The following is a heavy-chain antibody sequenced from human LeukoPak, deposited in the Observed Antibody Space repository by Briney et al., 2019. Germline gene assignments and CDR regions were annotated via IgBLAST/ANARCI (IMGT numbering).Heavy chain of an antibody. J-gene: IGHJ4*02. Sequence: PGGSLGLSCAASGFPFSNYWMSWVRQAPGKGLEWVASIKQDGGEEFYVDSVKGRFSISRDNAKNSLYLQMNSLRAEDTAVYYCARDHDYYDSSGYYDYWGQGTLVTVSS. CDR1: GFPFSNYW. D-gene: IGHD3-22*01. CDR2: IKQDGGEE. CDR3: ARDHDYYDSSGYYDY. V-gene: IGHV3-7*01.